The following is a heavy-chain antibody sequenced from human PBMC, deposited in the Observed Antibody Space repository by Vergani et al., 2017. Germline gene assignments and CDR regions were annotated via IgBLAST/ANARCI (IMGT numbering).Heavy chain of an antibody. J-gene: IGHJ5*02. CDR1: GFTFGDYA. CDR3: AKAKYSSSWYEDWFDP. Sequence: EVQLVESGGGLVQPGRSLRLSCTASGFTFGDYAMSWFRQAPGKGLEWVGFIRSKAYGGTTEYAASVKGRFTISRDDSKSIAYLQMNSLRAEDTAVYYCAKAKYSSSWYEDWFDPWGQGTLVTVSS. D-gene: IGHD6-13*01. V-gene: IGHV3-49*03. CDR2: IRSKAYGGTT.